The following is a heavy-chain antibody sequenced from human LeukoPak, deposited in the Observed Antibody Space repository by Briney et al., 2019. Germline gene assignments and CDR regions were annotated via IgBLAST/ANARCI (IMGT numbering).Heavy chain of an antibody. V-gene: IGHV3-7*01. CDR1: GFTFSSYW. D-gene: IGHD1-26*01. CDR3: ARDSGTCWNY. CDR2: IKQDGSDK. Sequence: GGSLRLSCAASGFTFSSYWMSWVRQAPGKGVEWVASIKQDGSDKYYVDSVKGRFTIYREKEKKSVYVKMNRLRVGDRAVLYCARDSGTCWNYWGQGTLVTVSS. J-gene: IGHJ4*02.